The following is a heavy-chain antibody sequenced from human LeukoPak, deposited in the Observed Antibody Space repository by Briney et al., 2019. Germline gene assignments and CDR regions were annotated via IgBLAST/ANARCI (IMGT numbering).Heavy chain of an antibody. J-gene: IGHJ6*04. V-gene: IGHV3-30*18. CDR1: GCTFSCYG. CDR3: AKGRDDMDV. CDR2: TSYDGSDK. Sequence: GGSLRLSCAASGCTFSCYGMHWVRQAPGKGLEWVAATSYDGSDKYYADSVKGRFTISRDNSKNTLFLQMNSLRDEDTAVYYCAKGRDDMDVWGKGTTFAVSS.